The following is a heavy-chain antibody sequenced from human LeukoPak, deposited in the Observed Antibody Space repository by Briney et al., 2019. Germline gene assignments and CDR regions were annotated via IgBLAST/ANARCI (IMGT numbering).Heavy chain of an antibody. V-gene: IGHV4-4*07. CDR2: IYTSGST. J-gene: IGHJ5*02. Sequence: SETLSLTCTVSGGSISSYYWSWIRQPAGKGLEWMGRIYTSGSTNHNPSLKSRVTISVDTSKNQFSLKLSSVTAADTAYCAREETYYYGSGSQRIDPWGQGTLVTVSS. D-gene: IGHD3-10*01. CDR3: AREETYYYGSGSQRIDP. CDR1: GGSISSYY.